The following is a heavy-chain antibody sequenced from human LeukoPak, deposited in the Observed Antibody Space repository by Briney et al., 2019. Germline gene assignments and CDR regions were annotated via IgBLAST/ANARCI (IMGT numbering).Heavy chain of an antibody. Sequence: ASVKVSCKASGYTFTGYYMHWVRQAPGQGLEWMGWINPNSGGTNYAQKFQGRVTMTRDTSISTAYMELSRLRSDDTAVYYCARGWYYDFWSGYYSYYYGMDVWGQGTTVTVSS. CDR1: GYTFTGYY. D-gene: IGHD3-3*01. CDR3: ARGWYYDFWSGYYSYYYGMDV. J-gene: IGHJ6*02. V-gene: IGHV1-2*02. CDR2: INPNSGGT.